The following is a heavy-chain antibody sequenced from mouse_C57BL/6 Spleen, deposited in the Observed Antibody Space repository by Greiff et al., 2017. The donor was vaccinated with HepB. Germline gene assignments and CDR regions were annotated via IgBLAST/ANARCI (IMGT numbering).Heavy chain of an antibody. Sequence: VQLQQSGAELAKPGASVKLSCKASGYTFTSYWMHWVKQRPGQGLEWIGYINPSSGYTKYNQKFKDKATLTADKSSSTAYMQLSSLPYEDSAVYDCARRSYGSSYDYAMDYWGQGTSVTVSS. J-gene: IGHJ4*01. CDR1: GYTFTSYW. V-gene: IGHV1-7*01. CDR3: ARRSYGSSYDYAMDY. D-gene: IGHD1-1*01. CDR2: INPSSGYT.